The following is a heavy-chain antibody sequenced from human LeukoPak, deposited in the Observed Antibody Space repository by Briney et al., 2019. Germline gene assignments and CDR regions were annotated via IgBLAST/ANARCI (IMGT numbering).Heavy chain of an antibody. J-gene: IGHJ3*02. Sequence: PSGTLSLTCTVSGYSLSSGYYWGWIRQPPGKGLEWIGSIYHSGSTYYNPSLKSRVTISVDTPKNQFSLKLSSVTAADTAVYYCARESRIIGAFDIWGQGTMVTVSS. CDR3: ARESRIIGAFDI. CDR2: IYHSGST. V-gene: IGHV4-38-2*02. CDR1: GYSLSSGYY. D-gene: IGHD3-16*02.